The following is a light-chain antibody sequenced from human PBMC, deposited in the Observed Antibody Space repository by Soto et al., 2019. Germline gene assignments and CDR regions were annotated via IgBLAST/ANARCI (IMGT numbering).Light chain of an antibody. Sequence: PGERATLSCRASQSVNSTSLAWSQQKPGQAPRLLIHGASSRATGIPDRFSGSGSGTDFTLTISRLEPEDFAVYFCQRYYDSLWTFGQGTKVEIK. CDR2: GAS. J-gene: IGKJ1*01. CDR3: QRYYDSLWT. V-gene: IGKV3-20*01. CDR1: QSVNSTS.